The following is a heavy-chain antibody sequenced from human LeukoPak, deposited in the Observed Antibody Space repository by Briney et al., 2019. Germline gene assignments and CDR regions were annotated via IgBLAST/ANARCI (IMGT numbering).Heavy chain of an antibody. J-gene: IGHJ4*02. CDR1: GGSISSGGYY. CDR2: IYHSGST. Sequence: PSETLSLTCTVSGGSISSGGYYWSWIRQPPGKGLECIGYIYHSGSTYYNPSLKSRVTISVDRSKNQFSLKLSSVTAADTAVYYCARGETGTFDYWGQGTLVTVSS. V-gene: IGHV4-30-2*01. CDR3: ARGETGTFDY.